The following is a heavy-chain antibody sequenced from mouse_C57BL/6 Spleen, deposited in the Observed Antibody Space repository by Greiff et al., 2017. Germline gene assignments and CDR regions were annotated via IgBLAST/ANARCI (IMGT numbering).Heavy chain of an antibody. J-gene: IGHJ4*01. CDR1: GYTFTSYW. CDR3: ARSYSKGMDY. V-gene: IGHV1-64*01. Sequence: VQLQQSGAELVKPGASVKLSCKASGYTFTSYWMHWVKQRPGQGLEWIGMIHPNSGSTNYNEKFKSKATLTVDKSSSTAYMQLSSLTSEDSAVYYCARSYSKGMDYWGQGTSVTVSS. CDR2: IHPNSGST. D-gene: IGHD2-5*01.